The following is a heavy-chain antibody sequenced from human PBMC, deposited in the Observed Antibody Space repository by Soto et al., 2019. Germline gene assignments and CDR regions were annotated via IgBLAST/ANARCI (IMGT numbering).Heavy chain of an antibody. D-gene: IGHD2-21*01. CDR1: GGGILRNYR. J-gene: IGHJ4*02. CDR3: ARGGDCYNFGAVY. Sequence: QVQLVQSGAEVKEPGSSVKVSCKASGGGILRNYRTTWLRRAPGQGVEWMGGIIPKLGSANYAQNFQGRVTVTADESTNTVYMELRSLRSDDTALYYCARGGDCYNFGAVYWGQGTPVTVSS. V-gene: IGHV1-69*01. CDR2: IIPKLGSA.